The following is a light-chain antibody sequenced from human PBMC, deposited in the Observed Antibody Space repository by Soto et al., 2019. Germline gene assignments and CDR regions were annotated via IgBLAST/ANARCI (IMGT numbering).Light chain of an antibody. CDR1: QSISSW. Sequence: EIQMTQSPSTLSASVGDRVTITCRASQSISSWLAWYQQKPGKAPKLLIYKASSLESGVPSRFSGSGSGTEFTLTISSLQPDDFATYYCQQYNSPWTFGQGTKVEIK. CDR2: KAS. CDR3: QQYNSPWT. J-gene: IGKJ1*01. V-gene: IGKV1-5*03.